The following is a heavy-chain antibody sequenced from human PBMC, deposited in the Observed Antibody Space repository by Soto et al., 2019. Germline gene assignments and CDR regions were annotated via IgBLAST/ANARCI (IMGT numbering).Heavy chain of an antibody. CDR2: INAGNGNT. D-gene: IGHD7-27*01. CDR1: GYTFTSYA. J-gene: IGHJ4*02. CDR3: ARVDERWGPIDY. Sequence: QVPLVQSGAEVKKPGASVKVSCKDSGYTFTSYAMHWVRQATGQRLDWMGWINAGNGNTKYSQKFQGRVTITRDTSASTAYMELSSLRSEDTAVYCCARVDERWGPIDYWGQGPLVTVSS. V-gene: IGHV1-3*01.